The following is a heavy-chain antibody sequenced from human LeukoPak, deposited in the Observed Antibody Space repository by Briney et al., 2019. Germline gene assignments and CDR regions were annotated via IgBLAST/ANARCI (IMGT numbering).Heavy chain of an antibody. Sequence: GGALRLSCAASGFTFSSYAMSWVRQAPGKGLEWVSAISGSGGATYYADSVKGRFIISRDDSKNTLYLQMNSLRAEDTAVYYCAIEQWELKYWGQGTLVTVSS. D-gene: IGHD1-26*01. J-gene: IGHJ4*02. V-gene: IGHV3-23*01. CDR3: AIEQWELKY. CDR1: GFTFSSYA. CDR2: ISGSGGAT.